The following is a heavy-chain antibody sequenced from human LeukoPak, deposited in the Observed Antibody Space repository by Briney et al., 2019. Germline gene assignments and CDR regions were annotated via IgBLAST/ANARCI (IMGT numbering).Heavy chain of an antibody. CDR3: AKDLYYRPYYFGY. D-gene: IGHD1-26*01. CDR2: ISGSGGST. CDR1: GFTFSSYA. J-gene: IGHJ4*02. Sequence: PGGSLRLFCAASGFTFSSYAMSWVRQAPGKGLEWVSAISGSGGSTYYADSVKGRFTISRDNSKNTLYLQMNSLRAEDTAVYYCAKDLYYRPYYFGYWGQGTLVTVSS. V-gene: IGHV3-23*01.